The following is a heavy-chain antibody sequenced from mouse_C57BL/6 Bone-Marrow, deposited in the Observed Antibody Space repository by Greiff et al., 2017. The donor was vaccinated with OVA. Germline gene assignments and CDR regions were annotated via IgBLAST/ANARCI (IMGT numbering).Heavy chain of an antibody. CDR2: IDPENGDT. J-gene: IGHJ2*01. CDR1: GFNIKDDY. CDR3: TTGGYYFDY. V-gene: IGHV14-4*01. Sequence: LQQSGAELVRPGASVKLSCTASGFNIKDDYMHWVKQRPEQGLEWIGWIDPENGDTEYASKFQGKATITADTSSNTAYLQLSSLTSEDTAVYYCTTGGYYFDYWGQGTTLTVSS.